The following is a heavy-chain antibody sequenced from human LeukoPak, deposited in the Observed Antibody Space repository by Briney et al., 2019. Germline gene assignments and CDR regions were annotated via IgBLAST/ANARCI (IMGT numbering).Heavy chain of an antibody. Sequence: GASVKVSPMASRYTFTNYAISWARLAPGQGLEWMGWISANNGHTNYAQTLKGRVTMSTDTSTNTAYMELRRHKSDDTAVYYCARGTWYDDSKPIEDWGQGTLVTVSS. D-gene: IGHD1-1*01. V-gene: IGHV1-18*01. CDR2: ISANNGHT. CDR1: RYTFTNYA. CDR3: ARGTWYDDSKPIED. J-gene: IGHJ4*02.